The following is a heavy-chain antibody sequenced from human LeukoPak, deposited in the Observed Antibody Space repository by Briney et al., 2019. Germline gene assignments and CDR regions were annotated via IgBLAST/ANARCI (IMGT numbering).Heavy chain of an antibody. Sequence: GGSLRLSCSASGFTFSTYAIHWVRQAPGKGLEYVSTISGDGYNTNYADSVKGRFTISRDNSKNTLYLQMSSLRAEDTAVYYCVKDRNHGPEFRSKGTFDYWGQGTLATVSS. CDR3: VKDRNHGPEFRSKGTFDY. CDR2: ISGDGYNT. J-gene: IGHJ4*02. D-gene: IGHD1-14*01. V-gene: IGHV3-64D*06. CDR1: GFTFSTYA.